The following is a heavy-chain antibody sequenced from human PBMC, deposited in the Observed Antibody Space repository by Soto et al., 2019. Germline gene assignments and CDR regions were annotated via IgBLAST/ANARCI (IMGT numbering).Heavy chain of an antibody. D-gene: IGHD3-10*01. CDR1: GGSISSYD. CDR3: ARDGGYGSFPSLLTQRHNWFDP. J-gene: IGHJ5*02. V-gene: IGHV4-59*12. Sequence: SETLSLTCTVSGGSISSYDCSWIRQPPGKGLEWIGYIYYSGSTNYNPSLKSRVTISVDKSKNQFSLKLSSVTAADTAVYYCARDGGYGSFPSLLTQRHNWFDPWGQGTLVTVSS. CDR2: IYYSGST.